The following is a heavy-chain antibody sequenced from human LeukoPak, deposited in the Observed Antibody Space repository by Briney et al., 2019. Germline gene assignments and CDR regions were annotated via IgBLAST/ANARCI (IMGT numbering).Heavy chain of an antibody. CDR3: VREEAASGNFVYFDY. V-gene: IGHV3-7*03. D-gene: IGHD1-26*01. CDR2: IKQDGSEK. CDR1: GFTFSSYW. Sequence: PGGSLRLSCAASGFTFSSYWMSWVRQAPGKGLEWVANIKQDGSEKYYVDSVKGRFTISRDNAKNSLYLQMNSLKTEDTAVYYCVREEAASGNFVYFDYWGQGTLVTVSS. J-gene: IGHJ4*02.